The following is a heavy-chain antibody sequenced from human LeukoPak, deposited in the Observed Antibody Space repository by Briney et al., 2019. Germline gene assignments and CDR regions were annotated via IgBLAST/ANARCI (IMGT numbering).Heavy chain of an antibody. J-gene: IGHJ6*02. CDR3: AKGASEGVPGGPVDV. V-gene: IGHV3-48*01. CDR1: GFTFSGFI. D-gene: IGHD3-10*02. CDR2: ISTSGSPI. Sequence: PGGALRLSCAASGFTFSGFIMNWVRQARGKGLEWLSYISTSGSPIYYADSVKGRFTISRDNAKNSLYLQMNSLRAEDTAVYYCAKGASEGVPGGPVDVWGQGTTVTVFS.